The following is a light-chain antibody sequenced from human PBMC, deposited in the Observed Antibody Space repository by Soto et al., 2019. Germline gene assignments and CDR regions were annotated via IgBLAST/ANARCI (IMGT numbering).Light chain of an antibody. Sequence: QSALTQPASLSGSPGQSITISCTGTSSDVGGYNSVSWYQQHPGKAPKLMIYDVSNRPSGVSNRFSGSKSGNTASLTISGLQAEDEADYYCSSYSASSTTHYVFGTGTKVTVL. CDR2: DVS. J-gene: IGLJ1*01. CDR3: SSYSASSTTHYV. V-gene: IGLV2-14*03. CDR1: SSDVGGYNS.